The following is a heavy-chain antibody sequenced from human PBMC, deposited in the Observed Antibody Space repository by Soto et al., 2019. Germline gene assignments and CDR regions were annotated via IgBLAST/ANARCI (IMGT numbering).Heavy chain of an antibody. J-gene: IGHJ3*02. CDR2: IKQDGSEK. Sequence: LRLSCAASGFTFSSYWMSWVRQAPGKGLEGVANIKQDGSEKYYVDSVKGRFTISRDNAKNSLYLQMNSLRAEDTAVYYCARDSTAYYDKAFDIWGQGTMVNVSS. CDR3: ARDSTAYYDKAFDI. V-gene: IGHV3-7*01. D-gene: IGHD3-22*01. CDR1: GFTFSSYW.